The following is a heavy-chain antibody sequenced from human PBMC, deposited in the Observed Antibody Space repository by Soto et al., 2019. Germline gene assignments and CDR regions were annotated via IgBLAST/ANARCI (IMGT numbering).Heavy chain of an antibody. D-gene: IGHD2-2*01. Sequence: SQTLSLTCAISGDSVSSNSAAWNWIRQSPSRGLEWLGRTYYRSKWYNGYAVSVKSRITINPDTSKNQFSLQLNSVTPEDTAVYYCARDIVVVPAAYYYYGMDVWGQGTTVTVSS. CDR2: TYYRSKWYN. J-gene: IGHJ6*02. CDR1: GDSVSSNSAA. CDR3: ARDIVVVPAAYYYYGMDV. V-gene: IGHV6-1*01.